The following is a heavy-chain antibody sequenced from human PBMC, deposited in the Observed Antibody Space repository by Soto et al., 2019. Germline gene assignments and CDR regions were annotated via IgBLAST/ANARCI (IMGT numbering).Heavy chain of an antibody. V-gene: IGHV1-46*01. CDR2: INPSGGST. D-gene: IGHD6-13*01. J-gene: IGHJ6*04. Sequence: ASVKVSCKASGYTFTSDYMHWVRQGPGQGLEWMGIINPSGGSTSYAQKFQGRVTMTRDTSTSTVYMELSSLRSEDTAVYYCAREGGAGTTTIKYFYGMDVWGKGTTVTVSS. CDR1: GYTFTSDY. CDR3: AREGGAGTTTIKYFYGMDV.